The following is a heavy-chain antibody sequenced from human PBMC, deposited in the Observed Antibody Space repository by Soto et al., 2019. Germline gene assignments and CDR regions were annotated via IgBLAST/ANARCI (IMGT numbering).Heavy chain of an antibody. Sequence: EVHLVESGGGLVKPGGSLRLSCAASGFGFADGWTSWVRQAPGKGLEWVGRVKSKISGGTTDYGAPVEGRFTISRDDSKNTLYLQMNSLKTEDTAVYYCTTIVAGTGYWGQGTLVSVSS. J-gene: IGHJ4*02. CDR1: GFGFADGW. CDR2: VKSKISGGTT. V-gene: IGHV3-15*01. D-gene: IGHD6-19*01. CDR3: TTIVAGTGY.